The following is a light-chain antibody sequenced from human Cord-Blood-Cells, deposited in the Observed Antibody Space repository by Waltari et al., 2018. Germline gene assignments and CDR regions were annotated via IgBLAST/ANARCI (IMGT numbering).Light chain of an antibody. CDR2: GNS. CDR1: SSNIWAGYD. V-gene: IGLV1-40*01. Sequence: QSVLTQPPSVPGAPGQRVTISCTGSSSNIWAGYDVHRYQQLPGTAPKLLINGNSNRPSGVPDRFSGSKSGTSASLAITGLQAEDEADYYCQSYDSSLSGYVFGTGTKVTVL. J-gene: IGLJ1*01. CDR3: QSYDSSLSGYV.